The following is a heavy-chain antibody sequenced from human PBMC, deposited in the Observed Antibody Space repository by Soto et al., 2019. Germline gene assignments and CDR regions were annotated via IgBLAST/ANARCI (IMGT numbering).Heavy chain of an antibody. CDR3: ARLGYSDGYRDYYYGMDV. CDR2: ISAYNGNT. CDR1: GYTFTSYG. J-gene: IGHJ6*02. D-gene: IGHD5-18*01. V-gene: IGHV1-18*01. Sequence: QVQLVQSGAEVKKPGASVKVSCKASGYTFTSYGISWVRQAPGQGLEWMGWISAYNGNTNYAQKLQGRVTMTTDTATSTAYIELRCRRSDDTAVYYLARLGYSDGYRDYYYGMDVWGHGTTVTVSS.